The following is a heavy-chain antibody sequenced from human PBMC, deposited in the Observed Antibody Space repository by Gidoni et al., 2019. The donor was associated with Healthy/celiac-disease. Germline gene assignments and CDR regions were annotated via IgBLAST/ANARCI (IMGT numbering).Heavy chain of an antibody. Sequence: QVQLVESGGGLVKPGGSLRLSCAAFGFTFSDYYMAWSRQAPGKGLGCVSDISSRCSTIYYADSVKGRFTISSDNAKNSLYLQMNSLRAEDTAVYYCARDPPDYYDSTGGYWGQGTLVTVSS. J-gene: IGHJ4*02. CDR1: GFTFSDYY. CDR3: ARDPPDYYDSTGGY. CDR2: ISSRCSTI. V-gene: IGHV3-11*01. D-gene: IGHD3-22*01.